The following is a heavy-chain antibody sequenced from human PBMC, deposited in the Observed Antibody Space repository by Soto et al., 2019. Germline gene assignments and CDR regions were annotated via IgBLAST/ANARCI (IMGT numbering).Heavy chain of an antibody. CDR1: GYIFTYRY. V-gene: IGHV1-45*02. Sequence: GASVKVSCKPSGYIFTYRYLHWVRQAPGQALEWMGWIKPFNGNATYAQKFQGRVTFTMDTSLSTAYMELSSLRSEDTGLYFCATEYFCNGNICFFYCFPPWGQGTRVTVSS. J-gene: IGHJ5*02. D-gene: IGHD2-15*01. CDR3: ATEYFCNGNICFFYCFPP. CDR2: IKPFNGNA.